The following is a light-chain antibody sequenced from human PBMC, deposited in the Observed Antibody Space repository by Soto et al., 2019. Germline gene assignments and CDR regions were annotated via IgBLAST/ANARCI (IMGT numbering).Light chain of an antibody. CDR3: QQYEAVVT. V-gene: IGKV3-20*01. Sequence: EIVLTQSRGALSLSPGERATLSCRASQSLTNNYFAWYQQKPGRALRLLIDGASTRATGIPDRFSGSGSGTDFTPTISRLEPEDVAVYYCQQYEAVVTFGQGTKVDIK. CDR2: GAS. J-gene: IGKJ1*01. CDR1: QSLTNNY.